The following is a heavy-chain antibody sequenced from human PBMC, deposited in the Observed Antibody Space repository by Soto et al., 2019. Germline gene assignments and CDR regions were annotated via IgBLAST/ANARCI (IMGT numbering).Heavy chain of an antibody. J-gene: IGHJ4*01. CDR3: AKGGTTVVTDFDY. CDR1: GCTFSTYA. V-gene: IGHV3-23*01. CDR2: ISGSGGTT. Sequence: PGGSLRLSCADSGCTFSTYAMSWVRQAQGKGLEWVSSISGSGGTTYYADSVKGRFTISREKSKNTLFLQMNSLRVEDTALYYCAKGGTTVVTDFDYWGHGALVTVSS. D-gene: IGHD4-17*01.